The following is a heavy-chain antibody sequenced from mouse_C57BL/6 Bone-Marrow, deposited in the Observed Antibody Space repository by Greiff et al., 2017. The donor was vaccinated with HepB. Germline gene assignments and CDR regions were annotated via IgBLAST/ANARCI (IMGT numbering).Heavy chain of an antibody. CDR1: GYTFTSYT. J-gene: IGHJ3*01. CDR2: INPSSGYT. Sequence: VKLQQSGAELARPGASVKMSCKASGYTFTSYTMHWVKQRPGQGLEWIGYINPSSGYTKYNQKFKDKATLTADKSSSTAYMQLSSLTSEDSAVYYCARDGNSAWFAYWGQGTLVTVSA. V-gene: IGHV1-4*01. CDR3: ARDGNSAWFAY. D-gene: IGHD2-1*01.